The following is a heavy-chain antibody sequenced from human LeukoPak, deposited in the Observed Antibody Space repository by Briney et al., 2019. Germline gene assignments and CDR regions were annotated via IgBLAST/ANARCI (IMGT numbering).Heavy chain of an antibody. J-gene: IGHJ4*02. V-gene: IGHV4-34*01. Sequence: SETLSLTCAVYGGSFSGYYWSWIRQPPGKGLEWIGEIDHTGSTHYNPSLKSRVTMSVDASKNQFSLKPTFVTAADTAVYYCARVRGLWFGVRNDSWGQGTLVTVSS. CDR3: ARVRGLWFGVRNDS. CDR1: GGSFSGYY. D-gene: IGHD3-10*01. CDR2: IDHTGST.